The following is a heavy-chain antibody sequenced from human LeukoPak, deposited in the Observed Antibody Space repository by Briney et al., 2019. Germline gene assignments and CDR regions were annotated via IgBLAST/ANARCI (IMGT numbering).Heavy chain of an antibody. Sequence: GASVKVSCKASGYTFTSYGISWVRQAPGQGLEWMGWISAYNGNTNYAQKFQGRVTMTRDTSISTAYMELSRLRSDDTAVYYCARDLRTVMVTVPHYWGQGTLVTVSS. CDR2: ISAYNGNT. CDR1: GYTFTSYG. V-gene: IGHV1-18*01. D-gene: IGHD2-8*01. CDR3: ARDLRTVMVTVPHY. J-gene: IGHJ4*02.